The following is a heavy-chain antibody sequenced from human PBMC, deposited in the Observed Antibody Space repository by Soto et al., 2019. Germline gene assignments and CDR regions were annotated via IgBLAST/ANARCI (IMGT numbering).Heavy chain of an antibody. J-gene: IGHJ4*02. Sequence: GSLRLSCAASGFTFSDHYMDWVRQAPGKGLEWVGRTRNKANSYTTEYAASVKGRFTISRDDSKNSLYLQMNSLKTEDTAVYYCAREGLYVWGSYRPLDYWGQGTLVTVSS. CDR2: TRNKANSYTT. CDR1: GFTFSDHY. D-gene: IGHD3-16*02. V-gene: IGHV3-72*01. CDR3: AREGLYVWGSYRPLDY.